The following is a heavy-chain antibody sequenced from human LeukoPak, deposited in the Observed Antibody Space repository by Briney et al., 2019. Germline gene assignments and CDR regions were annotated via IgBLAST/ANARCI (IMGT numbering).Heavy chain of an antibody. D-gene: IGHD6-19*01. V-gene: IGHV3-48*01. Sequence: PGGSLRLSCAASGFTFSSYSMNWVRQAPGKGLEWVSYISSSSTIYYADSVKGRFTISRDNAKNSLYLQMNSLRAEDTAVYYCARDSSGWHNYYYYGMDVWGQGTTVTVSS. J-gene: IGHJ6*02. CDR2: ISSSSTI. CDR3: ARDSSGWHNYYYYGMDV. CDR1: GFTFSSYS.